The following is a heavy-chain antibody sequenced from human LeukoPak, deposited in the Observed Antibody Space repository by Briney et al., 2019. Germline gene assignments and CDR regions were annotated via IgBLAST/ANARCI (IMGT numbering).Heavy chain of an antibody. CDR3: ARDRPYTGGWRGFDY. V-gene: IGHV1-69*13. CDR2: IIPMFGIA. J-gene: IGHJ4*02. Sequence: SVKVSCKASGYSFTGYFVHWVRQAPGQGLEWMGGIIPMFGIANYAQKFQGRVTITADESTSTAYMELSSLRSEDTAVYYCARDRPYTGGWRGFDYWGQGTLVTVSS. D-gene: IGHD6-19*01. CDR1: GYSFTGYF.